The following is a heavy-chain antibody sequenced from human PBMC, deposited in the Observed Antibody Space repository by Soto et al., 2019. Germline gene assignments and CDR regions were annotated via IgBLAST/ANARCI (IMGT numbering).Heavy chain of an antibody. CDR2: IYYSGST. D-gene: IGHD6-13*01. J-gene: IGHJ5*02. V-gene: IGHV4-59*01. CDR1: VGSISSYY. Sequence: PSETLSLTCTFSVGSISSYYWSWIRQPPGKGLEWIGYIYYSGSTNYNPSLKSRVTISVDTSKNQFSLKLSSVTAADTAVYYCARDVSSSWSNWFDPWGQGTLVTVSS. CDR3: ARDVSSSWSNWFDP.